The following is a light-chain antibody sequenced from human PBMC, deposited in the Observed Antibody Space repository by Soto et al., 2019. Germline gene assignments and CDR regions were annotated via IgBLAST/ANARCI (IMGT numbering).Light chain of an antibody. Sequence: QSALTQPTSVSGSPGQSITISCTGNHNDIGTYDYVSWYQQHPGRAPRLLIYGVTTRPSGISDRFSASKSGLTASLTISGLQPEDEADYYCSSFNSDRIYVSGPGTNVTVL. CDR2: GVT. J-gene: IGLJ1*01. V-gene: IGLV2-14*03. CDR3: SSFNSDRIYV. CDR1: HNDIGTYDY.